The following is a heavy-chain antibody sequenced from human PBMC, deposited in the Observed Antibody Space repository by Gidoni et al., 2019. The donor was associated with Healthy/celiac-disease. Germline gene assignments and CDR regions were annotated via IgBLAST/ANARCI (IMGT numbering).Heavy chain of an antibody. CDR1: GFTFSSYA. V-gene: IGHV3-64*01. CDR3: AREGDRGAFDI. J-gene: IGHJ3*02. CDR2: ISSNGGST. Sequence: EVQLVESGGGLVPPGGSLRLSCAACGFTFSSYAMHWVRQAPGKGLEYVSAISSNGGSTYYANSVKGRFTISRDNSKNTLYLQMGSLRAEDMAVYYCAREGDRGAFDIWGQGTMVTVSS. D-gene: IGHD3-16*01.